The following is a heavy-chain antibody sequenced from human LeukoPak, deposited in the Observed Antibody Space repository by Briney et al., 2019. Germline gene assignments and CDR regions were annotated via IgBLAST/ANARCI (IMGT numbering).Heavy chain of an antibody. V-gene: IGHV3-7*01. CDR3: SRGGLWRYSRTSGDY. D-gene: IGHD1-26*01. CDR1: GFSFSTYW. CDR2: INQHGSET. Sequence: GGSVRLSCEVSGFSFSTYWMTWVRQAPGKGLEWVANINQHGSETYYVDSVKGRFIISRDNAKNSLFLQMDSLTGEDTAVYYCSRGGLWRYSRTSGDYWGQGTLVTVSS. J-gene: IGHJ4*02.